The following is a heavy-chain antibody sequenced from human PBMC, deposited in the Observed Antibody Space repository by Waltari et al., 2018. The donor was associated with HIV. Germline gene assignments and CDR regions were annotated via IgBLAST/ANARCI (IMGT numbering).Heavy chain of an antibody. J-gene: IGHJ4*02. V-gene: IGHV3-30*04. CDR3: ARDGHFYDSRPLDY. D-gene: IGHD3-22*01. CDR1: GFTFSPFA. CDR2: IAYGGRNK. Sequence: QVQLVESGGGVVQPGRSLRLSCAASGFTFSPFAFHWVRQAPGKGLGWVGLIAYGGRNKVYPDSVKGRFTVSRAKSKNTLYLQMNSLRAEDTAVYYCARDGHFYDSRPLDYWGQGTLVTVSS.